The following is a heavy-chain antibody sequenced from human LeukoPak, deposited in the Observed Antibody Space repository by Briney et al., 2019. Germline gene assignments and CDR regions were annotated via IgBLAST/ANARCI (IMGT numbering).Heavy chain of an antibody. Sequence: PGASLRLSCAAAGFTFSCFAITLRRQAAGEGLEWVSTITGSGGSTYYASSEKRRFTISGDSSKTTLQLRMNIQTADATTDYYSAKARSCTVSTSFVYWGQGTLGTVS. D-gene: IGHD5/OR15-5a*01. CDR3: AKARSCTVSTSFVY. V-gene: IGHV3-23*01. CDR1: GFTFSCFA. CDR2: ITGSGGST. J-gene: IGHJ4*02.